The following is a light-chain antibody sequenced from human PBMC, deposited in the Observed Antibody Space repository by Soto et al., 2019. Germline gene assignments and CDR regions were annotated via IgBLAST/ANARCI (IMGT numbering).Light chain of an antibody. CDR1: QPISSW. J-gene: IGKJ1*01. CDR2: DAS. V-gene: IGKV1-5*01. Sequence: EIHMTQSPPTLSASVGDRVTITCRASQPISSWLAWYHQKPGKAPKLLIYDASNLESGGPSRFSGSGSGTEFTLTISSLQPEDFGIYYCQQYENYWTFGQGTKVAIK. CDR3: QQYENYWT.